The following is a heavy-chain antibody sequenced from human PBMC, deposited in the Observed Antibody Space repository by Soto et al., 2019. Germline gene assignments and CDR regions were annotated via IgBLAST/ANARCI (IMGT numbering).Heavy chain of an antibody. CDR1: GFTVSSND. D-gene: IGHD6-19*01. V-gene: IGHV3-53*01. CDR2: IYSGGTT. Sequence: QLVESGGGLIQPGGSLRLSCAASGFTVSSNDMSWVRQAPGKGLEWVSVIYSGGTTYYADSVKGRFTISRDNSKSTLYLQIHSLRAEDTAMYYCTRDSEAGTKGRWFDPWGQGTLVIVSS. CDR3: TRDSEAGTKGRWFDP. J-gene: IGHJ5*02.